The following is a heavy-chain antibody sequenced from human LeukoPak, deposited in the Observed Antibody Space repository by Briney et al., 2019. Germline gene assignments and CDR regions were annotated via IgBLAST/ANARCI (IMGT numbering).Heavy chain of an antibody. V-gene: IGHV3-21*01. CDR2: ISGSSSYI. Sequence: GGSLRLSCAASGFTFTSYSMNWVRQAPGKGLEWVSSISGSSSYIYYADSVRGRFTIPRDNAKNSLYLQMNSLRAEDTAMYYCARDHPLAARPSYYMDVWGKGTTVTVSS. J-gene: IGHJ6*03. D-gene: IGHD6-6*01. CDR1: GFTFTSYS. CDR3: ARDHPLAARPSYYMDV.